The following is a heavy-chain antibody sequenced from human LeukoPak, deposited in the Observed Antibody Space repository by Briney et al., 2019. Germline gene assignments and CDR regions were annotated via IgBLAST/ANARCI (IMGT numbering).Heavy chain of an antibody. J-gene: IGHJ3*02. CDR3: ARGLRWGAFDI. CDR1: GGSFSGYY. D-gene: IGHD3-16*01. CDR2: INHSGST. V-gene: IGHV4-34*01. Sequence: KPSETLSLTCAVYGGSFSGYYWSWIRQPPGKGLEWIGEINHSGSTNYNPSLKSRVTISVDTSKNQFSLKLSSVTAADTAVYYCARGLRWGAFDIWGQGTMVTVSS.